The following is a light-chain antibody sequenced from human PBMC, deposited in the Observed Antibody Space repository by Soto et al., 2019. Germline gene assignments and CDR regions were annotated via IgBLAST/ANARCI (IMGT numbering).Light chain of an antibody. CDR3: GSITSSSTSV. Sequence: QSVLTQPPSASGSPGQSVTISCTGTSSDVGTYKYVSWYQHQPGEAPKLIIYEVSNRPSGVSNRFSGSKSGNTASLTISGIQTEDEADYYCGSITSSSTSVFGTGTKVTVL. CDR2: EVS. V-gene: IGLV2-14*01. J-gene: IGLJ1*01. CDR1: SSDVGTYKY.